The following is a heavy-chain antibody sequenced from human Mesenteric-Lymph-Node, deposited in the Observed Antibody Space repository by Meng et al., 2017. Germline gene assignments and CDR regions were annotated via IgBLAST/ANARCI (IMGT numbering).Heavy chain of an antibody. CDR1: GFIFSTDW. D-gene: IGHD3/OR15-3a*01. V-gene: IGHV3-7*01. CDR3: TTDRTNLFDS. CDR2: MSQDGSER. J-gene: IGHJ5*01. Sequence: GESLKISCAASGFIFSTDWMSWVRQAPGRGLEWVANMSQDGSERYYVDSVRGRFTISRDNAKNSLYLQMNSLRAEDTAVCYCTTDRTNLFDSWGQGTLVTVSS.